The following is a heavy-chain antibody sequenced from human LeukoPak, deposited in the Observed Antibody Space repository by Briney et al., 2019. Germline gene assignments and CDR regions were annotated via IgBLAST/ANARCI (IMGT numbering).Heavy chain of an antibody. V-gene: IGHV3-21*01. D-gene: IGHD1-26*01. J-gene: IGHJ3*02. Sequence: GGSLRLSCAASGFTFSSYSMNWVRQAPGKGLEWVSSISSSSSYIYYADSVKGRFTISRDNAKNSLYLQMNSLRAEDTAVYYCARVGATMVDNDAFDIWGQGTMVTVSS. CDR1: GFTFSSYS. CDR3: ARVGATMVDNDAFDI. CDR2: ISSSSSYI.